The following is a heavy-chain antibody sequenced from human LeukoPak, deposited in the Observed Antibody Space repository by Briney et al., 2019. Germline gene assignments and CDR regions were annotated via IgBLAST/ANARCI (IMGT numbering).Heavy chain of an antibody. CDR1: GFTFSSYW. V-gene: IGHV3-74*01. Sequence: GGSLRLSCAASGFTFSSYWMHWVRQGPEKGLVWVSRINPDGSGTSHADSVKGRFTISRDNAKNTLYLQMNSLRVEDTAVYYCARDSGSGSYSGYWGLGTLVTVSS. D-gene: IGHD3-10*01. J-gene: IGHJ4*02. CDR2: INPDGSGT. CDR3: ARDSGSGSYSGY.